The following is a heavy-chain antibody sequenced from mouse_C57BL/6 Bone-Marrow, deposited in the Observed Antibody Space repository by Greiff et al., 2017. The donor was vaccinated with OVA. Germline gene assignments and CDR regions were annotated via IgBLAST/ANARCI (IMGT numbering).Heavy chain of an antibody. V-gene: IGHV1-64*01. CDR2: IHPNSGST. Sequence: QVQLQQPGAELVKPGASVKLSCKASGYTFTSYWMHWVKQRPGQGLEWIGMIHPNSGSTNYNEKFKSKATLTVDKSSSPAYMQLSSLTSEDSAVYYCARNYGSSRRAYWGQGTLVTVSA. CDR3: ARNYGSSRRAY. CDR1: GYTFTSYW. J-gene: IGHJ3*01. D-gene: IGHD1-1*01.